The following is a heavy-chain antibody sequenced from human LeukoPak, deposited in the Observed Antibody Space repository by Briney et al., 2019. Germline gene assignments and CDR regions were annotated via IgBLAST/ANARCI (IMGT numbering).Heavy chain of an antibody. Sequence: GGSLRLSCAASGFTFSSYAMSWVRQAPGKGLEWVSGISGSGGSTYYADSVKGRFTIFRDNSKNTLYLQMNSLRAEDTAVYHCANGWSPDYWGRGTLATVSS. CDR2: ISGSGGST. CDR3: ANGWSPDY. J-gene: IGHJ4*02. V-gene: IGHV3-23*01. D-gene: IGHD2-15*01. CDR1: GFTFSSYA.